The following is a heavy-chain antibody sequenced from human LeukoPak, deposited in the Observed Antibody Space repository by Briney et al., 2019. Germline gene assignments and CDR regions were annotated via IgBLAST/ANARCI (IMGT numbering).Heavy chain of an antibody. J-gene: IGHJ4*02. CDR1: GGTFSSYT. V-gene: IGHV1-69*13. Sequence: ASVKVSCKASGGTFSSYTFSWVRQAPGQGLEWMGGIIPVFTTPNYAQEFQGRVTITADESTSTAYMELRSQTSEDTAVYYCARDVDYYCSGSYYNVFDDWGQGTLVTVSS. CDR2: IIPVFTTP. D-gene: IGHD3-10*01. CDR3: ARDVDYYCSGSYYNVFDD.